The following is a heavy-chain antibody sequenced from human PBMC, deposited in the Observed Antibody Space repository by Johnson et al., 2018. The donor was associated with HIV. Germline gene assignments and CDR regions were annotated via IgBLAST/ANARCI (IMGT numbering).Heavy chain of an antibody. CDR3: ASPSSGYSGVKAFDI. Sequence: VQLVESGGGLVQPGGSLRLSCAASGFTFSSYWMSWVRQAPGKGLEWVANIKQDGSEKYYVDSVKGRFTISRDNAKNSLYLQMNSLRAEDTAVYYCASPSSGYSGVKAFDIWGQGTMVTVSS. D-gene: IGHD3-22*01. J-gene: IGHJ3*02. CDR1: GFTFSSYW. CDR2: IKQDGSEK. V-gene: IGHV3-7*01.